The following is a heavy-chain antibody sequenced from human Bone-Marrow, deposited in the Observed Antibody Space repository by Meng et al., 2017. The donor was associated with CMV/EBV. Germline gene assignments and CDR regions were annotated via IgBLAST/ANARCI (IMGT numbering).Heavy chain of an antibody. D-gene: IGHD6-19*01. J-gene: IGHJ1*01. CDR2: IYYSGST. V-gene: IGHV4-39*07. CDR1: GGSISSSSYY. CDR3: ARGTLFYNIGWREYLHH. Sequence: SETLSLTCTVSGGSISSSSYYWGWIRQPPGKGLEWIGSIYYSGSTYYNPSLKSRVTISVDTSKNQFSLKLSSVTAADTAVYYCARGTLFYNIGWREYLHHWGQGTLVTVSS.